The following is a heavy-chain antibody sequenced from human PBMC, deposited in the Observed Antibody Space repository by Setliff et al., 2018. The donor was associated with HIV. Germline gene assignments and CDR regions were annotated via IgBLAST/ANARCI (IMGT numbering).Heavy chain of an antibody. Sequence: SETLSLTCTVSGGSISGYHWNWLRQTPGKGLEWIGYIYTSRGTNYNHSLRTRVIISVDTSNQFSLKLTSVTATDTSTSTAYMELRSLRSDDTAVYYCARVQGITGTFFGTAWFDPWGQGTLVTVSS. D-gene: IGHD1-7*01. CDR1: GGSISGYH. V-gene: IGHV4-4*09. J-gene: IGHJ5*02. CDR2: IYTSRGT. CDR3: YMELRSLRSDDTAVYYCARVQGITGTFFGTAWFDP.